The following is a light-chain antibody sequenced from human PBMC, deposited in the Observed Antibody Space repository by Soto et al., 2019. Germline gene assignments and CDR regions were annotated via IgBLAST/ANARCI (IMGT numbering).Light chain of an antibody. V-gene: IGKV1-33*01. CDR2: DAS. CDR3: HQYENLPT. Sequence: DIQMTQSPSSLSASVGDRVTITCQARQNINNYLNWYQQKPGRAPKLLIYDASNLEAGVPSRFRGSGSGTDFTFTISRLQPEDSATYYCHQYENLPTFGQGTLLEI. CDR1: QNINNY. J-gene: IGKJ5*01.